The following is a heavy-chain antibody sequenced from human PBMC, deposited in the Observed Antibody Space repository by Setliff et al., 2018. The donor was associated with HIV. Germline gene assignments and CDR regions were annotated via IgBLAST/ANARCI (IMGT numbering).Heavy chain of an antibody. CDR2: VSGRGDSI. CDR3: ARDPILGGPDFFDY. Sequence: GGSLRLSCVGSGFTFSNHWMQWVRQAPGKGLEWVSYVSGRGDSIYYAASVQGRFTISRDNSKNTLFLQMNSLRPEDTAVYYCARDPILGGPDFFDYWGQGTLVTVSS. CDR1: GFTFSNHW. J-gene: IGHJ4*02. V-gene: IGHV3-48*01. D-gene: IGHD1-26*01.